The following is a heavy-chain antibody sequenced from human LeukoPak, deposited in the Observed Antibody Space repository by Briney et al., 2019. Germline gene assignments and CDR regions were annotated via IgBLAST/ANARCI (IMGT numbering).Heavy chain of an antibody. J-gene: IGHJ4*02. CDR3: ARDGVHGSYYGSYFDY. CDR1: GGTFSSYA. CDR2: IIPIFGTA. D-gene: IGHD1-26*01. V-gene: IGHV1-69*05. Sequence: SVKVSCEASGGTFSSYAISWVRQAPGQGLEWMGGIIPIFGTANYAQKFQGRVTITTDESTSTAYMELSSLRSEDTAVYYCARDGVHGSYYGSYFDYWGQGTLVAVSS.